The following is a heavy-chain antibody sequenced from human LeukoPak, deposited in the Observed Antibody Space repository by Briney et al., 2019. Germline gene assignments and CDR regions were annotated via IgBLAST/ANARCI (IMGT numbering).Heavy chain of an antibody. CDR2: INPNSGGT. D-gene: IGHD3-10*01. CDR3: ARDFYGSGSCDY. Sequence: SVKVSCKASGYTFTGYYMHWVRQAPGQGLEWMGWINPNSGGTNYAQKFQGRVTMTRDTSISTAYMELSRLRSDDTAVYYCARDFYGSGSCDYCGQGTLVTVSS. CDR1: GYTFTGYY. V-gene: IGHV1-2*02. J-gene: IGHJ4*02.